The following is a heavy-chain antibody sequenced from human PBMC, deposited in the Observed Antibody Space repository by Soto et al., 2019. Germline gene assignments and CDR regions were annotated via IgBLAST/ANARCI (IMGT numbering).Heavy chain of an antibody. D-gene: IGHD5-18*01. J-gene: IGHJ4*02. CDR3: VGGYSYGSTDY. CDR1: GGSISSSNW. V-gene: IGHV4-4*02. Sequence: SETLSLTCAGSGGSISSSNWWSWVRQPPGKGMEWIGEIYHSGSTNYNPSLKSRVTISVDKSKNQFSLKLSSVTAADTAVYYCVGGYSYGSTDYSGKGTRVTVSS. CDR2: IYHSGST.